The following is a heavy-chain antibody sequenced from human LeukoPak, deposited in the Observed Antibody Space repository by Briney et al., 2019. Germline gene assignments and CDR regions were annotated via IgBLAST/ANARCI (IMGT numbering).Heavy chain of an antibody. J-gene: IGHJ6*03. D-gene: IGHD5-24*01. Sequence: SETLSLTCTVSGYSISSGYYWGWIRQPAGKGLEWIGRIYTSGSTNYNPSLKSRVTISVDTSKNQFSLKLSSVTAADTAVYYCARYAEIDYYYYYMDVWGKGTTVTVSS. CDR1: GYSISSGYY. CDR2: IYTSGST. CDR3: ARYAEIDYYYYYMDV. V-gene: IGHV4-61*02.